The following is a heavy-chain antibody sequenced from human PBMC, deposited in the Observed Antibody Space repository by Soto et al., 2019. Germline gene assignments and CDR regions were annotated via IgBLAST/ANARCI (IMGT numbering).Heavy chain of an antibody. CDR1: GGSISSSSYY. CDR3: ARQGYSSNTGARAFDI. Sequence: SETLSLTCTVSGGSISSSSYYWGWIRQPPGKGLEWIGSIYYSGSTYYNPSLKSRVTISVDTSKNQFSLKLSSVTAADTAVYYCARQGYSSNTGARAFDIWGQGTMVTVSS. V-gene: IGHV4-39*01. CDR2: IYYSGST. D-gene: IGHD6-13*01. J-gene: IGHJ3*02.